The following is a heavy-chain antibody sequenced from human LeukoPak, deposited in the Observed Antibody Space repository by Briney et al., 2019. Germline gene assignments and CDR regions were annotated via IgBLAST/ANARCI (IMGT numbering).Heavy chain of an antibody. Sequence: GGSLRLSCAASGFTVSSNYMSWVRQAPGKGLEWVSVIYSGGSTYYADSVTGRFPISRDNCKNTLYLQMDGQRAEDTAVYYCASSVDTDMVGGGYYFDYWGQGTLVTVSS. CDR3: ASSVDTDMVGGGYYFDY. CDR1: GFTVSSNY. V-gene: IGHV3-66*01. D-gene: IGHD5-18*01. J-gene: IGHJ4*02. CDR2: IYSGGST.